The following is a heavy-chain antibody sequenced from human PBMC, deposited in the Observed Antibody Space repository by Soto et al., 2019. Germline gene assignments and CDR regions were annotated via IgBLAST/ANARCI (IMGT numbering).Heavy chain of an antibody. CDR2: IIPIFGTA. CDR3: ARGSWNDILTPLYYKGMDV. V-gene: IGHV1-69*06. J-gene: IGHJ6*02. D-gene: IGHD3-9*01. CDR1: GGTFSSYA. Sequence: SVKVSCKASGGTFSSYAISWVRQAPGQGLEWMGGIIPIFGTANYAQKFRGRVTITADKSTSTAYMELSSLRSEDTAVYYCARGSWNDILTPLYYKGMDVWGQGTMVTVSS.